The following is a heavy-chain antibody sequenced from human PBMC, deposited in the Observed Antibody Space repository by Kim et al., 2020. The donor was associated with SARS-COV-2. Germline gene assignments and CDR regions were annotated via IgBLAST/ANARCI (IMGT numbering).Heavy chain of an antibody. J-gene: IGHJ4*02. D-gene: IGHD7-27*01. CDR3: ARGFAPNASTPGDY. V-gene: IGHV1-18*01. Sequence: APKLQGRVTMTTDTSTSTAYMELRSLRSDDTAVYYCARGFAPNASTPGDYWGQGTLVTVSS.